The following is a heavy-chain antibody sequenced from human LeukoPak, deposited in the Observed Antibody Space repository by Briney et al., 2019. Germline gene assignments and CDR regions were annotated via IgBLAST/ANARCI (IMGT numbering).Heavy chain of an antibody. J-gene: IGHJ4*02. CDR2: INTDGSST. CDR3: ARDPEYSSSSLDY. Sequence: GSLRLSCAASGFTFSSYWMHWVRQAPGKGLVWVSRINTDGSSTSYATSVKGRYTISRDNAKKPLYLQMKSLRAEETAVYYCARDPEYSSSSLDYWGQGTLVPVSS. V-gene: IGHV3-74*01. CDR1: GFTFSSYW. D-gene: IGHD6-6*01.